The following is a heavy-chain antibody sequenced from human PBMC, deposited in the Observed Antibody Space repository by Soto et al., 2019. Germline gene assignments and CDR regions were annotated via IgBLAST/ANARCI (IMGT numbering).Heavy chain of an antibody. CDR1: GGTFSSYF. CDR3: ARETPSAAAAYYYYALDV. D-gene: IGHD6-13*01. J-gene: IGHJ6*02. CDR2: IIPVFGTG. V-gene: IGHV1-69*01. Sequence: QVQLVQSGAEVKKAGSSVKVSCKVSGGTFSSYFINWVRQAPGQGLEWVGGIIPVFGTGSYAEKFQGRVTTTADESTSTSYMEVSSLRSDDAAVYYCARETPSAAAAYYYYALDVWGQGTTVTVPS.